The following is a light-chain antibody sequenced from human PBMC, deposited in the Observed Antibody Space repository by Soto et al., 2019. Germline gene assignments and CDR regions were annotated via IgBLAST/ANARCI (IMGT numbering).Light chain of an antibody. J-gene: IGLJ2*01. CDR3: CSYAGSYTVV. Sequence: QSALTQPPSASGSPGQSVTIPCAGTSTDVGEYNYVSWYQQHPGKVPKLIIFEVNKRPSGVPDRFSGSKSGNTASLTISGLQAEDEADYYCCSYAGSYTVVFGGGTKVTVL. V-gene: IGLV2-11*01. CDR2: EVN. CDR1: STDVGEYNY.